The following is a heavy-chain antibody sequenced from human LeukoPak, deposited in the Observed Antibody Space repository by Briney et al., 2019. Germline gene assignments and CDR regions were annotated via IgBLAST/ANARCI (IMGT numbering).Heavy chain of an antibody. V-gene: IGHV3-30*04. CDR2: ISYDGSNK. CDR1: GFTFSSYA. Sequence: PGGSLRLSCAASGFTFSSYAMHWVRQAPGKGLEWVAVISYDGSNKYYADSVKGRFTISRDNSKNTLYLQMNSLRAEDTAVYYCARDRYYYDSSGYSASPFDYWGQGTLVTVSS. D-gene: IGHD3-22*01. CDR3: ARDRYYYDSSGYSASPFDY. J-gene: IGHJ4*02.